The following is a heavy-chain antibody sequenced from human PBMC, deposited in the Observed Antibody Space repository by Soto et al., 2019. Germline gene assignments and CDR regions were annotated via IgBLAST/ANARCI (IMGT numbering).Heavy chain of an antibody. CDR3: AKVRGCSGGNCYVLDY. D-gene: IGHD2-15*01. CDR1: GFTFRNYA. J-gene: IGHJ4*02. CDR2: ISGNGVST. V-gene: IGHV3-23*01. Sequence: GPLRLSCAASGFTFRNYAMNWARQAPGKGLEWVSGISGNGVSTYYADSVKGRFPISRDNSKNTLYLQMNSLTAEDTAVYYCAKVRGCSGGNCYVLDYWGQGTLVTVSS.